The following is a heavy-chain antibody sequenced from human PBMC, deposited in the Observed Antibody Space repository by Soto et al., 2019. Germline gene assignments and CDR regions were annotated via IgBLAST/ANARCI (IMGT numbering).Heavy chain of an antibody. D-gene: IGHD3-22*01. Sequence: PGGSLRLSCAASGFNFKSYTMHWVRQAPGRGLQWVAVISYDGSDKYYADSVKGRFTISRDNSKNTLFLQMNSLRAEDTAVYYCARDSWDYYGSRGYPVLHAFDIWGQGTMVTVSS. CDR2: ISYDGSDK. J-gene: IGHJ3*02. CDR1: GFNFKSYT. CDR3: ARDSWDYYGSRGYPVLHAFDI. V-gene: IGHV3-30-3*01.